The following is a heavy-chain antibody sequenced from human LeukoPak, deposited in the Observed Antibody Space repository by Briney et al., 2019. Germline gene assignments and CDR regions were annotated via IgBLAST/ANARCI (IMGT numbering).Heavy chain of an antibody. CDR2: IYYSGST. CDR3: ARGGYIAARQDY. V-gene: IGHV4-59*01. Sequence: SETLSLTCTVSGGSISSYYWSWIRQPPGKGLEWIGYIYYSGSTNYTPSLKSRVTISVDTSKNQFSLKLSSVTAADTAVYYCARGGYIAARQDYWGQGTLVTVSS. D-gene: IGHD6-6*01. J-gene: IGHJ4*02. CDR1: GGSISSYY.